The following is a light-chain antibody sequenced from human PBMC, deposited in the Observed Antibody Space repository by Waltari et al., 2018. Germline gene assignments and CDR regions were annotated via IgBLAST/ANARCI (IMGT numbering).Light chain of an antibody. J-gene: IGLJ1*01. CDR1: NSDVGFYNR. CDR3: YSYTTSGIYV. V-gene: IGLV2-18*02. Sequence: QSALTQPPSVSGSPGQSVTISCAGTNSDVGFYNRVSWYQQSPGTAPKLIVYQVSNRPSGVPDRFSGSKSGSTASLTSSGLQAEDEADYYCYSYTTSGIYVFGTGTKVSVL. CDR2: QVS.